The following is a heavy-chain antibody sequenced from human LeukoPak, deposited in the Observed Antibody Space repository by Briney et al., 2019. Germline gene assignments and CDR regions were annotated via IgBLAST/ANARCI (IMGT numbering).Heavy chain of an antibody. CDR3: ARAYDSSGYPPFYFLDF. V-gene: IGHV4-61*02. J-gene: IGHJ4*02. Sequence: PSETLSLTCTVSGGSISSGSYHWSWIRQPAGKGLEWIGRIYTSGSTNYNPSLKSRVTISVDTSKDQFSLKLSSVTAADTAVYFCARAYDSSGYPPFYFLDFWGQGTLVTVSS. CDR2: IYTSGST. D-gene: IGHD3-22*01. CDR1: GGSISSGSYH.